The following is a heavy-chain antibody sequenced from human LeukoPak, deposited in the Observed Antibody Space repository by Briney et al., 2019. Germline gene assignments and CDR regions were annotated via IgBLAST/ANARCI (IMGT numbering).Heavy chain of an antibody. CDR1: GYSISSSNW. J-gene: IGHJ3*02. Sequence: SETLSLTCAVSGYSISSSNWWGWIRQPPGKGLEWIGYCHYSGNTNYNPSLKSRATISVDMSKNQFSLTLNSVTAADTAVYYCARSASSTSRSAFDIWGQGTRVTASS. CDR3: ARSASSTSRSAFDI. CDR2: CHYSGNT. V-gene: IGHV4-28*01.